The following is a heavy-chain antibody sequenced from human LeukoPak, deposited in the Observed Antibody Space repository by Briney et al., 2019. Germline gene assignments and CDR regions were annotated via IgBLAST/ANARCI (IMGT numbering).Heavy chain of an antibody. CDR3: ARERSCGGDCLEPPDY. D-gene: IGHD2-21*02. J-gene: IGHJ4*02. CDR2: ISSSSSTI. CDR1: GFTFSSYA. Sequence: GGSLRLSCAASGFTFSSYAMSWVRQAPGKGLEWVSYISSSSSTIYYADSVKGRFTISRDNAKNSLYLQMNSLRAEDTAVYYCARERSCGGDCLEPPDYWGQGTLVTVSS. V-gene: IGHV3-48*04.